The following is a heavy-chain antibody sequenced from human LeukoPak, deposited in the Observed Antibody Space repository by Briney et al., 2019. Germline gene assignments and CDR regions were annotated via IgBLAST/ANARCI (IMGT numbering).Heavy chain of an antibody. Sequence: ASVNVSCKASVYTFLGYYMHWVRQAPGQGLEWMGWINHNSGVTNYAQKFQDRVNMNRDTPISTAHMERSRLTSDDTAVYYGARENWFDSWGKGTLVSVSS. V-gene: IGHV1-2*02. CDR2: INHNSGVT. J-gene: IGHJ5*01. CDR1: VYTFLGYY. CDR3: ARENWFDS.